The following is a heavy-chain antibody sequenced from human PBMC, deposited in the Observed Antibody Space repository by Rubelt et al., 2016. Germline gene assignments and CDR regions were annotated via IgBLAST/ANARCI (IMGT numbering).Heavy chain of an antibody. CDR2: ISAYNGNT. Sequence: QVQLVQSGAEVKKPGASVKVSCKASGYTFTSYGISWVRQAPGQGLEWMGWISAYNGNTKYSQKRQGRVTMTTDTSTSTVYMELSSLRSEDTAVYYCARDGHDSSGYPTGVWGQGTMVTVSS. J-gene: IGHJ3*01. D-gene: IGHD3-22*01. V-gene: IGHV1-18*01. CDR3: ARDGHDSSGYPTGV. CDR1: GYTFTSYG.